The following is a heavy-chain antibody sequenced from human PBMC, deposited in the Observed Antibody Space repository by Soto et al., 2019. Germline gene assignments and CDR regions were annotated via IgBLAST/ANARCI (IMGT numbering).Heavy chain of an antibody. Sequence: ASVKVSCKASGGTFSSYTISWVRQAPGQGLEWMGRIIPILGIANYAQKFQGRVTITADKSTSTAYMELSSLRSEDTAVYYCARDYCSSTSCYAHNWFDPWGQGTLVTVSS. V-gene: IGHV1-69*04. CDR2: IIPILGIA. CDR1: GGTFSSYT. D-gene: IGHD2-2*01. CDR3: ARDYCSSTSCYAHNWFDP. J-gene: IGHJ5*02.